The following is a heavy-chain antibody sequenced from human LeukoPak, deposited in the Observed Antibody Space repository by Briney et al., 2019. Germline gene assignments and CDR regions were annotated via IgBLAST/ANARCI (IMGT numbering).Heavy chain of an antibody. Sequence: SVKVSCKASGGSFSTYTFTWVRQAPGQGLEWLGRIIPILSVTNYAPKFQGRVTVTADKSTNTVYLELSSLRFEDTAVYYCAREPGYSGFVDYFYAMDVWGQGTTVTVSS. CDR3: AREPGYSGFVDYFYAMDV. CDR1: GGSFSTYT. J-gene: IGHJ6*02. V-gene: IGHV1-69*04. CDR2: IIPILSVT. D-gene: IGHD4-23*01.